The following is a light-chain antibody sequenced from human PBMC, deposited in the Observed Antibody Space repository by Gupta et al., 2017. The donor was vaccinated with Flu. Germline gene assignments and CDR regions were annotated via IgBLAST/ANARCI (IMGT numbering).Light chain of an antibody. CDR3: GTWDSSLSAAV. CDR2: DKN. V-gene: IGLV1-51*01. Sequence: QSVLTQPPSVSAAPGQKVTIPCSRSSSNIGNNYVSWYQQLPGTAPKLLIYDKNKRPSGIPDRFSGSKSGTSATLGITGLQTGDEAGYYCGTWDSSLSAAVFGGGTKLTVL. CDR1: SSNIGNNY. J-gene: IGLJ3*02.